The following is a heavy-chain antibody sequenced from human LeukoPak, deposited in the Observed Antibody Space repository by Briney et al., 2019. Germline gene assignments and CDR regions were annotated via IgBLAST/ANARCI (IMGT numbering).Heavy chain of an antibody. D-gene: IGHD4-23*01. J-gene: IGHJ6*03. V-gene: IGHV4-34*01. CDR1: GGSFSGYY. CDR2: INHSGST. CDR3: ARGGYYGGNSEDYYYYMDV. Sequence: SETLSLTCAVYGGSFSGYYWSWIRQPPGKGLEWVGEINHSGSTNYNPSPKSRVTISVDTSKNKFSLKLSSVTAADTAVYYCARGGYYGGNSEDYYYYMDVWGKGTTVTISS.